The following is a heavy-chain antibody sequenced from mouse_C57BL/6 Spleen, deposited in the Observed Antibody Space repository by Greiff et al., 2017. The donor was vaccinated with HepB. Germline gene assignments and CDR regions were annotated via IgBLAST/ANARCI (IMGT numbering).Heavy chain of an antibody. Sequence: DVMLVESGEGLVKPGGSLKLSCAASGFTFSSYAMSWVRQTPEKRLEWVAYISSGGDYIYYAETVKGRFTISRDNARNTLYLQMSSLKSEDTAMYYCTRDKNWDDYAMDYWGQGTSVTVSS. V-gene: IGHV5-9-1*02. D-gene: IGHD4-1*01. CDR3: TRDKNWDDYAMDY. J-gene: IGHJ4*01. CDR2: ISSGGDYI. CDR1: GFTFSSYA.